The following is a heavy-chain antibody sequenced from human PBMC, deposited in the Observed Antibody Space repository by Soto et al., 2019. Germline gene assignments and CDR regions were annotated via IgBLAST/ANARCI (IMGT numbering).Heavy chain of an antibody. Sequence: GGYLRLSCAAWGFTFGTYWMNWVRQAPGKGPDWFSVINRDGSISSYADSVKGRFTISRDNARNTLSLQMNSLRADDTAVYYCARLSGDHSAFFSYGMDAWGQGTTVTVSS. CDR3: ARLSGDHSAFFSYGMDA. D-gene: IGHD2-21*01. CDR1: GFTFGTYW. V-gene: IGHV3-74*01. J-gene: IGHJ6*02. CDR2: INRDGSIS.